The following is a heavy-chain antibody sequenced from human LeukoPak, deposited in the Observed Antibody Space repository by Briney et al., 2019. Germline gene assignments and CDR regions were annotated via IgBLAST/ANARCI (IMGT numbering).Heavy chain of an antibody. CDR3: EREDYGTGKFDY. J-gene: IGHJ4*02. CDR2: ISSKGGST. D-gene: IGHD4-17*01. CDR1: GFTFSRYT. V-gene: IGHV3-64*01. Sequence: GGSLRLSCAASGFTFSRYTMHWARQAPGKGLEYVSGISSKGGSTYYASSVKGRFTISRDNSKNTLYLQMGSLTAEDMAVYYCEREDYGTGKFDYWGQGTLVIVSS.